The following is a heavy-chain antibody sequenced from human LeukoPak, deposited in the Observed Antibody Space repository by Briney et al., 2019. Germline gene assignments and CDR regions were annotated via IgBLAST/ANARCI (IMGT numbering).Heavy chain of an antibody. J-gene: IGHJ4*02. V-gene: IGHV4-59*01. CDR2: IYYSGST. CDR3: ASYDILTGFDY. Sequence: SETLSLTCAVYGGSFSGYYWSWIRQPPGKGLEWIGYIYYSGSTNYNPSLKSRVTISVDTSKNQFSLKLSSVTAADTAVYYCASYDILTGFDYWGQGTLVTVSS. D-gene: IGHD3-9*01. CDR1: GGSFSGYY.